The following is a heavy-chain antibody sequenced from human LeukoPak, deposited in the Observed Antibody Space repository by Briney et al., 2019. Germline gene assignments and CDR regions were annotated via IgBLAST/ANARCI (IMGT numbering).Heavy chain of an antibody. CDR1: GSSISSSSYY. CDR2: IYYSGST. V-gene: IGHV4-39*07. J-gene: IGHJ3*02. CDR3: ARGPHWVTGDYDAFDI. Sequence: PSETLSLTCTVSGSSISSSSYYWGWIRQPPGKGLEWIGSIYYSGSTYYNPSLKSRVTILVDTSKNQFSLKLSSVTAADTAVYYCARGPHWVTGDYDAFDIWGQGTMVTVSS. D-gene: IGHD4-17*01.